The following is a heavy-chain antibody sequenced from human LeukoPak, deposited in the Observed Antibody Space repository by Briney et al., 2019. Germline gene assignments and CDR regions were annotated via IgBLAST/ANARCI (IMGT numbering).Heavy chain of an antibody. V-gene: IGHV4-34*01. Sequence: SETLSLTCAVYGGSFSGYYWSWIRQPPGKGLEWIGEINHSGSTYYNPSLKNRVTISVDTSKNQFSLKLSSVTAADTAVYYCVRGLGLHYYGSGSSHRPLDYWGQGTLVTVSS. CDR1: GGSFSGYY. CDR2: INHSGST. CDR3: VRGLGLHYYGSGSSHRPLDY. J-gene: IGHJ4*02. D-gene: IGHD3-10*01.